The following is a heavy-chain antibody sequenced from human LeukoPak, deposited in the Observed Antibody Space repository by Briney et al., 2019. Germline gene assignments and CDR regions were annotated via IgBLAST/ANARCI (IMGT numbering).Heavy chain of an antibody. Sequence: ASVKVSCKASGYTFTSYGISWVRQAPGQGLEWMGWISAYNGNTNYAQKLQGRVTMTTDTSTSTAYMELRSLRSDDTAVYYCAADVNYDFQERIFDYWGQGTLVTVSS. CDR2: ISAYNGNT. D-gene: IGHD3-3*01. J-gene: IGHJ4*02. V-gene: IGHV1-18*01. CDR1: GYTFTSYG. CDR3: AADVNYDFQERIFDY.